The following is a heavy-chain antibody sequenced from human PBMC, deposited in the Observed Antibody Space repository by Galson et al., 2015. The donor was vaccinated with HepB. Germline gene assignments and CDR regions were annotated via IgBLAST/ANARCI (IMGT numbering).Heavy chain of an antibody. CDR2: MNRNGGGT. CDR1: GFTFSSYA. Sequence: SLRLSCAASGFTFSSYAMHWVRQAPGKGLEYVSAMNRNGGGTYYADSVKGRFTISRDNSKNTLYLQMSSLRGEDTAVYYCVKVNRGYTYGPDWYFDLWGRGTLVTVSS. J-gene: IGHJ2*01. D-gene: IGHD5-18*01. CDR3: VKVNRGYTYGPDWYFDL. V-gene: IGHV3-64D*06.